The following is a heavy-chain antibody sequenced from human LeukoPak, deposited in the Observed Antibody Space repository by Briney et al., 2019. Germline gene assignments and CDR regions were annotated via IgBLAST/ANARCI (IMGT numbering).Heavy chain of an antibody. Sequence: SETLSLTCTVAGGSISGYYWSWIRQSPGKGLEWIGNIYYGGRTDYDPSLKSRVTKSVDTSKNLFSLKASSVTAADTAIYYCARFLYCGGDCYFLDYWGQGTLVTVSP. CDR3: ARFLYCGGDCYFLDY. CDR1: GGSISGYY. CDR2: IYYGGRT. D-gene: IGHD2-21*02. V-gene: IGHV4-59*01. J-gene: IGHJ4*02.